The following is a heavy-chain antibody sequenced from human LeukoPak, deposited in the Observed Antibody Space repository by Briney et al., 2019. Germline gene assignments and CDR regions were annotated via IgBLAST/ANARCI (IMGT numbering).Heavy chain of an antibody. D-gene: IGHD1-14*01. J-gene: IGHJ6*02. CDR2: TSQAGSEK. Sequence: GGSLRLSCTASGFTFGLYWMSWVRQAPGKGLEWVANTSQAGSEKQYVDSVKGRVSISRDNAKNSLYLQMNSLRAEDTAVYYCARDTGDYKYYGMDVWGQGTTVTVSS. V-gene: IGHV3-7*01. CDR1: GFTFGLYW. CDR3: ARDTGDYKYYGMDV.